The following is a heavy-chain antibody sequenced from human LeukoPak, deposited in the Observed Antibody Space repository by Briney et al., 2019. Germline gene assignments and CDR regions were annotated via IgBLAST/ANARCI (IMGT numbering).Heavy chain of an antibody. Sequence: SETLSLTCTVSGGSISSGDYYWSWIRQPPGKGLEWIGYIYYSGSTYYNPSLKSRVTISVDTSKNQFSLKLSSVTAAGTAVYYCTRVVRYYFDYWGQGTLVTVSS. V-gene: IGHV4-30-4*08. CDR1: GGSISSGDYY. D-gene: IGHD3-10*01. J-gene: IGHJ4*02. CDR2: IYYSGST. CDR3: TRVVRYYFDY.